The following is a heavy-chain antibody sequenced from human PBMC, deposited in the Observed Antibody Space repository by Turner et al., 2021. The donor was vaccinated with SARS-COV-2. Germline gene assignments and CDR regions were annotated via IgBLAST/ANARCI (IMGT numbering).Heavy chain of an antibody. V-gene: IGHV4-39*01. CDR3: ATKTHCGSDCYSKYFDL. CDR2: MSYSEMT. D-gene: IGHD2-21*02. J-gene: IGHJ2*01. CDR1: GGSVTNSFYF. Sequence: QLQLEESGPGLVKASETLSLTCGVSGGSVTNSFYFCGWVRQAPGRGLEWIASMSYSEMTYHNPSLRSRVSISKDTSKNQFSLRLTSLTAADTAIYYCATKTHCGSDCYSKYFDLWGRGTPVTVAS.